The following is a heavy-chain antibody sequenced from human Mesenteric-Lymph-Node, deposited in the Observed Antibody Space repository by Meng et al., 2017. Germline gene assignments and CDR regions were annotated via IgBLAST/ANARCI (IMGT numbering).Heavy chain of an antibody. D-gene: IGHD3-9*01. Sequence: SVKVSCKASGGTFSSYAISWVRQAPGQGLEWMGGIIPIFGTTNYAQKFQGRVTITADESTSTANMELSSLSSEDTAMYYCARSPINYDLLKGFYTNPFDYWGQGTQVTVSS. V-gene: IGHV1-69*13. CDR1: GGTFSSYA. J-gene: IGHJ4*01. CDR3: ARSPINYDLLKGFYTNPFDY. CDR2: IIPIFGTT.